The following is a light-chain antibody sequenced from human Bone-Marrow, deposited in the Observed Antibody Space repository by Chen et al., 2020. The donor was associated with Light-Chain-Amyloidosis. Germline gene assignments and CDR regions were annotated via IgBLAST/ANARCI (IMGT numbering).Light chain of an antibody. V-gene: IGKV4-1*01. CDR3: QYRGT. CDR2: WAS. Sequence: DIVMTQSPDSLAVSLGERATINCKSTQSLLHSSNNKNYLAWYQQKPGQPPKLLIYWASTREAGVPDRFRGSGSGTDFTLTISSLQAEDVAVDYCQYRGTFGPGTKVEIK. CDR1: QSLLHSSNNKNY. J-gene: IGKJ1*01.